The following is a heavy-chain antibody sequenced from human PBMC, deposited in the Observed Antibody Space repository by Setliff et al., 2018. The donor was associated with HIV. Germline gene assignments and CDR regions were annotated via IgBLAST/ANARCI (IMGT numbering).Heavy chain of an antibody. CDR1: GGSISSGSHF. V-gene: IGHV4-61*09. D-gene: IGHD5-12*01. J-gene: IGHJ6*03. CDR3: ARGVIDTHYDYVDIYYYNYIDV. CDR2: ISTSGTT. Sequence: SETLSLTCTVSGGSISSGSHFWGWIRQPAGKGLEWIGHISTSGTTKYNPSLKSRVTISVDKSKKHFSLRLTSVTAADTAVYFCARGVIDTHYDYVDIYYYNYIDVLGKGTTDAV.